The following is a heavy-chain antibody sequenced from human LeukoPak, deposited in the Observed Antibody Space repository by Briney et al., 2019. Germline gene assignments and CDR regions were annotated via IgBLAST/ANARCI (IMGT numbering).Heavy chain of an antibody. CDR2: INCNSGGT. D-gene: IGHD4/OR15-4a*01. CDR3: AREDYGSFDY. CDR1: GYTFTGYN. V-gene: IGHV1-2*02. Sequence: GASVKVSCKASGYTFTGYNMHWVRQAHGQGLEWMGWINCNSGGTNYTQKPQGRVTMTTDTTTNTAYMELRSRRSDDTAVYYCAREDYGSFDYWGQGTLVTVSS. J-gene: IGHJ4*02.